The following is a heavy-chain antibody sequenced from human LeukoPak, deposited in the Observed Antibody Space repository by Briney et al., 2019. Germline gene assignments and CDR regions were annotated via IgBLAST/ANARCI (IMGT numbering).Heavy chain of an antibody. Sequence: SETLSLTCAVYGGSFSGYYWSWIRQPPGKGLEWIGEINHSGSTNYNPSLKSRVTISVDTSKNQFSLKLSSVTAADTAVYYCARHERITMVRGVNDYWGQGTLVTVSS. V-gene: IGHV4-34*01. CDR1: GGSFSGYY. CDR3: ARHERITMVRGVNDY. J-gene: IGHJ4*02. CDR2: INHSGST. D-gene: IGHD3-10*01.